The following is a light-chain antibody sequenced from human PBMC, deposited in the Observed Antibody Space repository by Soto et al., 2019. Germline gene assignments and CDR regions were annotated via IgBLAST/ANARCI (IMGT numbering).Light chain of an antibody. CDR3: CSYAGSSSAYV. J-gene: IGLJ1*01. Sequence: QSVLTQPASVSVSPGQSITISCTRTSSDVGSYNVVSWYQQHPGKAPKLLIYEVSKRPSGVSDRFSGSKSGNTASLTISGLQAEDEADYHCCSYAGSSSAYVFGTGTKVTVL. CDR1: SSDVGSYNV. V-gene: IGLV2-23*02. CDR2: EVS.